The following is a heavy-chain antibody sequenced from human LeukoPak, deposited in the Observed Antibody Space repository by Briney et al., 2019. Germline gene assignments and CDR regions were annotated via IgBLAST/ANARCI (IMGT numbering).Heavy chain of an antibody. CDR2: IYYSGST. Sequence: SETLSLTCTVSGGSISSHYWSWIRQPPGKGLEWIGYIYYSGSTNYNPFLKSRVTISVDTSKNQFSLKLSSVTAADTAVYYCARVQRWLQSGYYYGMDVWGQGTTVIVSS. CDR1: GGSISSHY. J-gene: IGHJ6*02. CDR3: ARVQRWLQSGYYYGMDV. V-gene: IGHV4-59*11. D-gene: IGHD5-24*01.